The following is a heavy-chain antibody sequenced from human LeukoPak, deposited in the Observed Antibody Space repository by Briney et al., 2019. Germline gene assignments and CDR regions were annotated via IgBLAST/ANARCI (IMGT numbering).Heavy chain of an antibody. Sequence: GGSLRLSCVASGFSFSGYTMNWVRQAPGKGLEWVGFIRSKAYGGTTEYAASVKGRFTISRDDSKSIAYLQMNSLKTEDTAVYYCTREMGSYSSGWYYFDYWGQGTLVTVSS. CDR2: IRSKAYGGTT. V-gene: IGHV3-49*04. CDR3: TREMGSYSSGWYYFDY. J-gene: IGHJ4*02. D-gene: IGHD6-19*01. CDR1: GFSFSGYT.